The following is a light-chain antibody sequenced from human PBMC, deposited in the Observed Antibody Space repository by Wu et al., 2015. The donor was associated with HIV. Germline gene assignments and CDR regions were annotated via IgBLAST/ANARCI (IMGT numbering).Light chain of an antibody. V-gene: IGKV3D-20*02. Sequence: EIVLTQSPGTLSLSPGERATLSCRASQGVSSGYLAWYQLKPGQAPRLLIYDTSARATGIPDRFSGSGLATEFTLTISRLEPEDSAVYYCQQHTNWPLTFGQGTRLEIK. J-gene: IGKJ5*01. CDR1: QGVSSGY. CDR2: DTS. CDR3: QQHTNWPLT.